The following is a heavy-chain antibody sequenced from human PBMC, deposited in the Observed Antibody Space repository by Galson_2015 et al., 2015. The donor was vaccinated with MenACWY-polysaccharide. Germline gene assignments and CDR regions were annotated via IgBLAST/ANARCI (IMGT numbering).Heavy chain of an antibody. CDR3: AREPTYSGSFGWFDP. D-gene: IGHD1-26*01. V-gene: IGHV4-61*01. CDR2: MSYSGSA. J-gene: IGHJ5*02. Sequence: ETMSLTCTVSGDSVTSATYYWSWLRQSPGKGLEWIGYMSYSGSANHNPSLKSRVTISIDASKNQFSLRLTSVTAADTAMYYCAREPTYSGSFGWFDPWGQGTLVTVSS. CDR1: GDSVTSATYY.